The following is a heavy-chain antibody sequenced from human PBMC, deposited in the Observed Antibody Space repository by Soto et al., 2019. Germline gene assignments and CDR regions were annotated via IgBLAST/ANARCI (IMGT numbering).Heavy chain of an antibody. V-gene: IGHV4-4*02. D-gene: IGHD2-21*01. J-gene: IGHJ4*02. CDR2: ISASGSP. CDR3: AREVSGVQAFDY. CDR1: GASISSSDW. Sequence: QLQLQESGPGLVKPSGTLSLTCAVSGASISSSDWWNWVRQPPGKGLEWIGEISASGSPNYNPSLKSRVTSSLDKAKKYFSLKLDSVTAADTAVYYCAREVSGVQAFDYWGQGTLVTVSS.